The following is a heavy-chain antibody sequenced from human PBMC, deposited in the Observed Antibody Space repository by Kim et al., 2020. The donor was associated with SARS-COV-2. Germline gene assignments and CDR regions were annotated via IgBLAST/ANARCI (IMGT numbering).Heavy chain of an antibody. Sequence: SETLSLTCTVSGGSISSYYWSWIRQPPGKGLEWIGYIYYSGSTNYNPSLKSRVTISVDTSKNQFSLKLSSVTAADTAVYYCARLGLWGYCSGGRCQGAFDTWGQGTMVTVSS. V-gene: IGHV4-59*08. D-gene: IGHD2-15*01. CDR3: ARLGLWGYCSGGRCQGAFDT. CDR2: IYYSGST. CDR1: GGSISSYY. J-gene: IGHJ3*02.